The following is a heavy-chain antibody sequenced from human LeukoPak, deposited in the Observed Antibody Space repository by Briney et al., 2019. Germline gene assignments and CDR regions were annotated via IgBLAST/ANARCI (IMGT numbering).Heavy chain of an antibody. CDR3: ARDGPMAAAGTGY. CDR2: IIPIFCTA. CDR1: GGTFSSYA. Sequence: SVKVSCKASGGTFSSYAISWVRQAPGQGLEWMGGIIPIFCTANYAQKFQGRVTITEDESTSTAYMELSSLRSEDTALYYCARDGPMAAAGTGYWGQGTLVTVSS. V-gene: IGHV1-69*13. D-gene: IGHD6-13*01. J-gene: IGHJ4*02.